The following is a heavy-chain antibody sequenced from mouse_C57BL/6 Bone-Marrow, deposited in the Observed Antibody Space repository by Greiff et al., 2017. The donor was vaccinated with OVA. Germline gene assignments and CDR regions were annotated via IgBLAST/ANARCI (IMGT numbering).Heavy chain of an antibody. CDR1: GYTFTSYW. Sequence: QVQLKQPGAELVMPGASVKLSCKASGYTFTSYWMHWVKQRPGQGLEWIGEIDPSDSYTNYNQKFKGKSTLTVDKSSSTAYMQLSSLTSEDSAVYYCARGGITTVVDWGQGTTLTVSS. J-gene: IGHJ2*01. CDR3: ARGGITTVVD. CDR2: IDPSDSYT. V-gene: IGHV1-69*01. D-gene: IGHD1-1*01.